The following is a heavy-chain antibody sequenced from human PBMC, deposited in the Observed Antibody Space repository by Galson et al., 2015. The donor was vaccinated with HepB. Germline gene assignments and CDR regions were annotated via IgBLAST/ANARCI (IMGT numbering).Heavy chain of an antibody. V-gene: IGHV3-23*01. CDR1: GFTFSNYA. Sequence: SLRLSCAASGFTFSNYAMSWVRQAPGKGLEWVSAISGSGGSTYYGDSVKGRFAISRDNSKNTLDVQMNSLRAEDTAVYYCVRKGYGDYDDYWGQGTLVTVSS. J-gene: IGHJ4*02. CDR3: VRKGYGDYDDY. D-gene: IGHD4-17*01. CDR2: ISGSGGST.